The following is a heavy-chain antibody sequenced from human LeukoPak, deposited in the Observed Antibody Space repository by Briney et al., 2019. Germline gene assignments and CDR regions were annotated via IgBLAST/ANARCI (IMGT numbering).Heavy chain of an antibody. Sequence: SETLSLTCAVYGGSFSGYYWSWIRQPPGKGLEWIGYIYYSGSTNYNPSLKSRVTISVDTSKNQFSLKLSSVTAADTAVYYCARDGGGYSGYVAWGQGTLVTVSS. CDR2: IYYSGST. V-gene: IGHV4-59*01. CDR1: GGSFSGYY. J-gene: IGHJ5*02. D-gene: IGHD5-12*01. CDR3: ARDGGGYSGYVA.